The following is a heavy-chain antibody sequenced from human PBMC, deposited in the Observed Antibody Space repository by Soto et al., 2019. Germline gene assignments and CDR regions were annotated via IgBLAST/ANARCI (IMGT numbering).Heavy chain of an antibody. V-gene: IGHV1-69*08. CDR3: VKSLVFVYHAYMDV. J-gene: IGHJ6*03. CDR1: GGSFTSYI. CDR2: IIPIQGTA. D-gene: IGHD2-2*01. Sequence: QVQLVQSGAEVKKPGSSVKVSCEASGGSFTSYIFTWVRQAPGQGLEWMGRIIPIQGTANYALKFQDRVTITVDKSTNTAYMELRSLRSQDTALYYSVKSLVFVYHAYMDVWGKGTTVTVSS.